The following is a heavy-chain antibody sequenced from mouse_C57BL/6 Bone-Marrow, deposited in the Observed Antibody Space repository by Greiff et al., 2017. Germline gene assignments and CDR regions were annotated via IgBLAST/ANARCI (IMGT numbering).Heavy chain of an antibody. V-gene: IGHV1-69*01. CDR2: IDPSDSYT. CDR1: GYTFTSYW. CDR3: AREFNDAMDY. J-gene: IGHJ4*01. Sequence: QVQLQQSGAELVMPGASVKLSCKASGYTFTSYWMHWVKQRPGQGLEWIGEIDPSDSYTNYNQKFKGKSTLTVDKSSSTAYMQLSSLTSEDSAVYYCAREFNDAMDYWGQGTSGTVTS.